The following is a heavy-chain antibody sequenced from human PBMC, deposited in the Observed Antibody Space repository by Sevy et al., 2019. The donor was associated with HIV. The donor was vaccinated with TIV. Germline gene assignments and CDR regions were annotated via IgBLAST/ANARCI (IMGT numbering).Heavy chain of an antibody. CDR3: ARGGVVVPAAIDAFDI. CDR1: GFTFSSYW. J-gene: IGHJ3*02. V-gene: IGHV3-7*01. Sequence: GGSLRLSCAASGFTFSSYWMSWVRQAPGKGLEWVANIKQDGSEKYYVDSVKGQFTISRDNAKNSLYLQMNSLRAEDTAVYYCARGGVVVPAAIDAFDIWGQGTMVTVSS. CDR2: IKQDGSEK. D-gene: IGHD2-2*01.